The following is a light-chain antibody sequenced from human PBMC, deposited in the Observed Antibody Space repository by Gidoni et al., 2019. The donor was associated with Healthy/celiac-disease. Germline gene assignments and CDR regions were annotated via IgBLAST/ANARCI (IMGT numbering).Light chain of an antibody. CDR1: ISDVGGYNY. J-gene: IGLJ1*01. Sequence: QSALTQPASVSGSPGHSITLSCTGTISDVGGYNYVSWYQQHPGKAPKLMIYDVSNRPSGASNRISGSKSGNTASLTISGLQAEDEADYYCSSYTSSNNYVFGTGTKVTVL. CDR3: SSYTSSNNYV. CDR2: DVS. V-gene: IGLV2-14*03.